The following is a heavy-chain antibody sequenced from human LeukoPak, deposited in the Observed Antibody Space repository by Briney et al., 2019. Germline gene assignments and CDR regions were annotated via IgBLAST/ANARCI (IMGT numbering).Heavy chain of an antibody. Sequence: GGSLRLSCAASGFTVSSNYMSWVRQAPGKGLEWVSAISGSGGSTYYADSVKGRFTISRDNSKNTLYLQMNSLRAEDTAVYYCTKIGSGSYYPDYWGQGTLVTVSS. D-gene: IGHD1-26*01. CDR2: ISGSGGST. J-gene: IGHJ4*02. V-gene: IGHV3-23*01. CDR1: GFTVSSNY. CDR3: TKIGSGSYYPDY.